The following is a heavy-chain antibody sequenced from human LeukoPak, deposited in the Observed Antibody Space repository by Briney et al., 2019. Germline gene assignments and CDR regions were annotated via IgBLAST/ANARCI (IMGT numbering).Heavy chain of an antibody. D-gene: IGHD4-17*01. CDR1: GGPFISYY. Sequence: SETLSLTCAVYGGPFISYYWHWIRQPPGKGLEWIGENNHSGSTNYNPSLKSRVTISVDTSKNQFSLKLRSVTAADTAVYYCARGPDGDDYYHYGMDVWGRGTTVTVSS. V-gene: IGHV4-34*01. J-gene: IGHJ6*02. CDR2: NNHSGST. CDR3: ARGPDGDDYYHYGMDV.